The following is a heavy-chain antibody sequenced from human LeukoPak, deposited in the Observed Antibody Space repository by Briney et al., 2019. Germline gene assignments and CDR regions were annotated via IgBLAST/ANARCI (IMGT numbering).Heavy chain of an antibody. D-gene: IGHD1-14*01. CDR3: ARVEPPSDY. V-gene: IGHV3-48*03. CDR2: ISSSGSTI. Sequence: PGGSLRLSCAASGFTFSSYEMNWVRQAPGKGLEWVSYISSSGSTIYYADSVKGRFTISRDNAKNSLYPHMNSLRAEDTAVYYCARVEPPSDYWGQGTLVTVSS. J-gene: IGHJ4*02. CDR1: GFTFSSYE.